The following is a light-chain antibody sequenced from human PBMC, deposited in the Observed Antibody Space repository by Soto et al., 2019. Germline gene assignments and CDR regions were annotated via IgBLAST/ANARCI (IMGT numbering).Light chain of an antibody. CDR3: QQYYNSTYT. CDR1: QSVSSTL. Sequence: ELVLTQSPVALSLSSGERATLSCRASQSVSSTLLTWYQQKPGQAPRLLIYGVSSRATGIPDRFSGSGSGTDFTLTISRVEPEDVAVYYCQQYYNSTYTFGQGTKLEIK. CDR2: GVS. V-gene: IGKV3-20*01. J-gene: IGKJ2*01.